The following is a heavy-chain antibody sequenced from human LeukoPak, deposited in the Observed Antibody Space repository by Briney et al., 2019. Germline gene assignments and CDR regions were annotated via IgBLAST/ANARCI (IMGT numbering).Heavy chain of an antibody. CDR3: ARENWVFDY. D-gene: IGHD7-27*01. CDR2: VYRSGST. V-gene: IGHV4-38-2*02. Sequence: SETLSLTCVVSGYSISSGYHCGWIRQPPGKGLEWIGSVYRSGSTYYDPSLKSRVTISVDTSKNQIPLKVRSVTAADTAMYYCARENWVFDYWGQGILVTVSS. CDR1: GYSISSGYH. J-gene: IGHJ4*02.